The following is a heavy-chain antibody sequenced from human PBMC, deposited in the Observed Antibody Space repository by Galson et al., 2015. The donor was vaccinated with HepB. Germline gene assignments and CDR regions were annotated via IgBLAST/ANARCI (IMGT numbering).Heavy chain of an antibody. CDR1: EFTFSNAW. D-gene: IGHD2-2*01. Sequence: SLRLSCAASEFTFSNAWMTWVRQGPGKGLEWVGRIKSKTDGGTTDFAAPVKGRFTISRDDSKNTLYLQMDSLETEDTAVYYCTTAVSSASHTWGQGTLVTVSS. CDR3: TTAVSSASHT. CDR2: IKSKTDGGTT. J-gene: IGHJ5*02. V-gene: IGHV3-15*01.